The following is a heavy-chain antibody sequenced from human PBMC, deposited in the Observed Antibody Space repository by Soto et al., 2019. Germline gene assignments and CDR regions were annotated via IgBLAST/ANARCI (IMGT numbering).Heavy chain of an antibody. D-gene: IGHD3-22*01. CDR1: IFTFSNYC. CDR2: IKQDGSAK. V-gene: IGHV3-7*01. CDR3: ARTYYEDNCGYRYIAF. Sequence: WSLRFSCAAVIFTFSNYCIIWVRQPPGKGLEWVANIKQDGSAKYYVDSVKGRFTISRDNVNNSLHLQMDSLRVEDMAVYHCARTYYEDNCGYRYIAFWGKGALVTVSS. J-gene: IGHJ4*02.